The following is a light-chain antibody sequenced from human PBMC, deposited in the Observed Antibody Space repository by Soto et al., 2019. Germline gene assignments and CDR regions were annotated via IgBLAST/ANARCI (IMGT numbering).Light chain of an antibody. Sequence: EIVLTQCPGTLSLSPGEGATLSCRASQSLSSIYLAWYQQKPGQAPRLLIHRTSSRATGIPDRFSGSESETDFSLTISRLHPDDSAVHYCQPPSSSPMNFAQGTRLEIK. CDR3: QPPSSSPMN. CDR1: QSLSSIY. V-gene: IGKV3-20*01. CDR2: RTS. J-gene: IGKJ5*01.